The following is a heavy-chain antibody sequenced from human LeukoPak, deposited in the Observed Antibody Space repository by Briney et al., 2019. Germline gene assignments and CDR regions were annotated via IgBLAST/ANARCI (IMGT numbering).Heavy chain of an antibody. CDR2: IYGDGSFT. CDR3: ARESAYAFWY. J-gene: IGHJ4*02. CDR1: GFTFSNFW. D-gene: IGHD3-3*01. V-gene: IGHV3-74*01. Sequence: GGSLRLSCAASGFTFSNFWMHWVRQAPGKGLVWVALIYGDGSFTRYADSVKGRFTISRDNAKNTVYLQMNSLRDEDTAVYYCARESAYAFWYWGQGTLVTVSS.